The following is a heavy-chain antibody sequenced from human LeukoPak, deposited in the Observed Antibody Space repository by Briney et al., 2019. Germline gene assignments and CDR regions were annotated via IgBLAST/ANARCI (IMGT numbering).Heavy chain of an antibody. J-gene: IGHJ4*02. CDR2: IWYDGSNK. Sequence: PGGSLRLSCAASGFTFSSYGMHWVRQAPGKGLEWVAVIWYDGSNKYYADSVKGRFTISRDNSKNTLYLQMNSLRAEDTAVYYCAREGVGIAARGIDYWGQGTLVTASS. CDR1: GFTFSSYG. CDR3: AREGVGIAARGIDY. V-gene: IGHV3-33*01. D-gene: IGHD6-6*01.